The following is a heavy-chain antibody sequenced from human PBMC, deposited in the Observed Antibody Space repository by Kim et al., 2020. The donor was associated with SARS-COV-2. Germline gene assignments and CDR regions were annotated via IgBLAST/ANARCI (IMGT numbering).Heavy chain of an antibody. CDR2: ISYDGSNK. J-gene: IGHJ4*02. CDR3: ARDTVTKDFDY. D-gene: IGHD4-17*01. V-gene: IGHV3-33*05. Sequence: GGSLRLSCAASGFTFSSYGMHWVRQAPGKGLEWVAVISYDGSNKYYADSVKGRFTISRDNSKNTLYLQMNSLRAEDTAVYYCARDTVTKDFDYWGQGTL. CDR1: GFTFSSYG.